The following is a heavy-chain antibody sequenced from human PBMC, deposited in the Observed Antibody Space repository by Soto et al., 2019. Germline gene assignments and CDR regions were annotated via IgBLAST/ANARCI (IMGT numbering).Heavy chain of an antibody. V-gene: IGHV1-69*02. D-gene: IGHD4-17*01. CDR3: RTVTRAQYYYYGMDV. CDR1: GGTFSSYT. CDR2: IIPILGIA. Sequence: SVKVSCKASGGTFSSYTISWVRQAPGQGLEWMGRIIPILGIANYAQKFQGRVTITADKSTSTAYMELSSLRSEDTAVYYCRTVTRAQYYYYGMDVWGQGTTVTVS. J-gene: IGHJ6*02.